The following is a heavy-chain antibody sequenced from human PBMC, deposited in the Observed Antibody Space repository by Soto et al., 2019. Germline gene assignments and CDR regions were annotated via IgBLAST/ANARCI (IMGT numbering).Heavy chain of an antibody. CDR1: GYSFTSYW. V-gene: IGHV5-51*01. Sequence: LKISCKGSGYSFTSYWIGWVRQMPGKGLEWMGIIYPDDSDTRYSPSFQGQVTISADKSISTAYLQWSSLKASDTAMYYCARHEYTSGWRYFDFWGQGTLVTVSS. CDR3: ARHEYTSGWRYFDF. D-gene: IGHD6-19*01. CDR2: IYPDDSDT. J-gene: IGHJ4*02.